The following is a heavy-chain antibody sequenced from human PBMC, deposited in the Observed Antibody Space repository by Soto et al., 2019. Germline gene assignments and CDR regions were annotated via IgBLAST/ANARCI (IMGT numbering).Heavy chain of an antibody. CDR1: GFTFSSYD. Sequence: GGSLRLSCAASGFTFSSYDMYWVRQATGKGLEWVSAIGTAGDTYYPGSVKGRFTISRENAKNSLYLQMNSLRAGDTAVYYCERDRGGLAGMDVWGQGTTVTVSS. V-gene: IGHV3-13*01. CDR2: IGTAGDT. D-gene: IGHD6-13*01. CDR3: ERDRGGLAGMDV. J-gene: IGHJ6*02.